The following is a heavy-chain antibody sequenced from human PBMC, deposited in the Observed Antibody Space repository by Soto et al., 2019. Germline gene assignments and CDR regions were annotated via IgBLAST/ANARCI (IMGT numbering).Heavy chain of an antibody. J-gene: IGHJ4*02. V-gene: IGHV4-59*02. CDR3: ARRYYFESSGYNHFDY. CDR1: GASVGGHY. CDR2: VDYTGST. Sequence: QVQLQESGPGLVKPSETLSLTCQVSGASVGGHYWSWIRQPPGKGLEWIGFVDYTGSTKTNPFLNSRVTISIDTSNNQFSLRLRSVTAADTAVYFCARRYYFESSGYNHFDYCGQGILVTVSS. D-gene: IGHD3-22*01.